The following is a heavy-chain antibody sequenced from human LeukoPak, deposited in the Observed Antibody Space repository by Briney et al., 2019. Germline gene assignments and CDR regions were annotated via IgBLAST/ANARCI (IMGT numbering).Heavy chain of an antibody. Sequence: PSETLSLTCAVYGGSFSGYYWSWIRQPPGKGLEWIGEINHSGSTNYNPSLKSRVTISVDTSKNQFSLKLSSVTAADTAVYYCARKTDPARNPNFDYWGQGTLVTVSS. D-gene: IGHD6-6*01. V-gene: IGHV4-34*01. J-gene: IGHJ4*02. CDR3: ARKTDPARNPNFDY. CDR1: GGSFSGYY. CDR2: INHSGST.